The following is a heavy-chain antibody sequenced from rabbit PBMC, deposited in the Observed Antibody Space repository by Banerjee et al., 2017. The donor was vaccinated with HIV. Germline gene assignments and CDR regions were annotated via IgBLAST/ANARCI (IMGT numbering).Heavy chain of an antibody. J-gene: IGHJ4*01. CDR1: GFSFSSSYY. Sequence: QEQLVESGGGLVQPEGSLTLTCTASGFSFSSSYYMCWVRQAPGKGLEWIACIYTGNSGNTYYASWAKGRFTISKTSSTTVTLQMTSLTAADTATYFCARDRVTGATGLAYFKLWGQGTLVTV. CDR3: ARDRVTGATGLAYFKL. V-gene: IGHV1S45*01. CDR2: IYTGNSGNT. D-gene: IGHD7-1*01.